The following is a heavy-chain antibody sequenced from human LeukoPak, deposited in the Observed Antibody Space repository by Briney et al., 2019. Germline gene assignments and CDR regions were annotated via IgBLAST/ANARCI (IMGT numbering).Heavy chain of an antibody. CDR1: GFTFSSDG. CDR3: AKDGMYYYDSSGYHHLDY. CDR2: ISYDGSNK. D-gene: IGHD3-22*01. V-gene: IGHV3-30*18. Sequence: GGSLRLSCAASGFTFSSDGMHWVRQAPGKGLEWVALISYDGSNKYYADSVKGRFTISRDNSENTVYLQMNSLRAEDTAVYYCAKDGMYYYDSSGYHHLDYWGQGALVTVSS. J-gene: IGHJ4*02.